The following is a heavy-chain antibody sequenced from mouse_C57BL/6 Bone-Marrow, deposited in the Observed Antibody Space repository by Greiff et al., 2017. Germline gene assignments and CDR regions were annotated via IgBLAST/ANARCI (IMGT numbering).Heavy chain of an antibody. CDR3: TVAHWYFDV. CDR1: GFNIKDDY. Sequence: VHVKQSGAALVRPGASVKLSCTASGFNIKDDYMHWVKQRPEQGLEWIGWIDPENGDTEYASKFQGKATITADTSSHTAYLQLSSLTSEDTAVYYCTVAHWYFDVWGTGTTVTVSS. V-gene: IGHV14-4*01. CDR2: IDPENGDT. D-gene: IGHD1-3*01. J-gene: IGHJ1*03.